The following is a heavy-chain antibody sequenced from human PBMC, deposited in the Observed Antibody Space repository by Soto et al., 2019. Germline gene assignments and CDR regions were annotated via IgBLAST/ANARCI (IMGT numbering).Heavy chain of an antibody. CDR2: ISYDGRNK. Sequence: QVQLVESGGGVVQPGRSLRLSCSASGFTFNNYGMHWVRQAPGKGPEWVAVISYDGRNKYYADSVKGRFTISRDNPENTMYLQMNGLRAEDTAVYYCAKYSAYGDPGDWFDPWGKGTMVTVSS. CDR1: GFTFNNYG. D-gene: IGHD4-17*01. V-gene: IGHV3-30*18. J-gene: IGHJ5*02. CDR3: AKYSAYGDPGDWFDP.